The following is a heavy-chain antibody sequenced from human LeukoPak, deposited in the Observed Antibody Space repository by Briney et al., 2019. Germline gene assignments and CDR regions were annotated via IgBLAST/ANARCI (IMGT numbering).Heavy chain of an antibody. CDR2: IYYSGST. J-gene: IGHJ6*02. Sequence: NSSETLSLTCTVSGGSISSYYWSWIRQPPGKGLEWIGYIYYSGSTNYNPSLKSRVTISVDTSKNQFSLKLSSVTAADTAVYYCARDGRIADYYYYGMDVWGQGTTVTVSS. V-gene: IGHV4-59*01. D-gene: IGHD6-13*01. CDR1: GGSISSYY. CDR3: ARDGRIADYYYYGMDV.